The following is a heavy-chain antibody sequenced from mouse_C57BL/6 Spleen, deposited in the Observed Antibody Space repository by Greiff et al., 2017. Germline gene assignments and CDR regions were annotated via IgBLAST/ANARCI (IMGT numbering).Heavy chain of an antibody. Sequence: QVQLQQPGAELVKPGASVKLSCKASGYTFTSYWMHWVKQRPGQGLEWIGMIHPNSGSTNYNAKFKSKATLTVDKSYSTAYMQLSILTSEDSAVYYCATLYYYGSSRYFDYWGQGTTLTVSS. V-gene: IGHV1-64*01. CDR1: GYTFTSYW. D-gene: IGHD1-1*01. CDR3: ATLYYYGSSRYFDY. CDR2: IHPNSGST. J-gene: IGHJ2*01.